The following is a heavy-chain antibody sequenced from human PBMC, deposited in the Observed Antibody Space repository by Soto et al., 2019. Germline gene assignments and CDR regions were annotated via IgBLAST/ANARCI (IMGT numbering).Heavy chain of an antibody. CDR1: GFIFDNFG. V-gene: IGHV3-23*01. D-gene: IGHD1-1*01. CDR2: ISGSGFKK. J-gene: IGHJ5*02. Sequence: GGALRLSCAASGFIFDNFGMSWVRQAPGKGLEWISSISGSGFKKYYADSVKGRFTISRDNSKSTVYLELNNLSAEDTAVYHCAKNQGVQLVPLATVEWFDPWGQRPVVPVSS. CDR3: AKNQGVQLVPLATVEWFDP.